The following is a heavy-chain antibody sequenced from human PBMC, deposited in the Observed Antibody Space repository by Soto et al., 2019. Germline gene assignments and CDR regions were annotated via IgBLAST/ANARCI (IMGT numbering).Heavy chain of an antibody. D-gene: IGHD3-10*01. Sequence: SETLSLTCAVYGGSFSGYYWGWIRQPPGKGLEWIGEINHSGSTNYNPSLKSRVTISVDTSKNQFSLKLSSVTAADTAVYYCARGWRGSGSYYKVYRGMDVWGQGTTVTVSS. J-gene: IGHJ6*02. CDR1: GGSFSGYY. CDR2: INHSGST. V-gene: IGHV4-34*01. CDR3: ARGWRGSGSYYKVYRGMDV.